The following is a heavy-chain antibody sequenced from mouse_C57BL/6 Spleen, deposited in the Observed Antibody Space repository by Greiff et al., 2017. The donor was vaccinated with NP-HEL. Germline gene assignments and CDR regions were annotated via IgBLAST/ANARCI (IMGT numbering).Heavy chain of an antibody. CDR2: IHPNSGST. J-gene: IGHJ1*03. CDR3: ARGGTTVVAPYFDV. V-gene: IGHV1-64*01. D-gene: IGHD1-1*01. CDR1: GYTFTSYW. Sequence: QVQLQQPGAELVKPGASVKLSCKTSGYTFTSYWMHWVKQRPGQGLEWIGMIHPNSGSTNYNEKFKSKATLTVDNSSSTAYMQLSSLTSEDSAVYYCARGGTTVVAPYFDVWGTGTTVTVSS.